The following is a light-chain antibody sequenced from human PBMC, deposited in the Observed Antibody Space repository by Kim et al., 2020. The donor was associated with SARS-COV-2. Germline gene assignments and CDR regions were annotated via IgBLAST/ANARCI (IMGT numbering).Light chain of an antibody. CDR1: QSISTY. J-gene: IGKJ1*01. Sequence: SASVGDRVTITCRASQSISTYLNWYQQRPGKAPNLLIFAASSLQSGVPSTFSASGSGTDFTLTISSLQPEDFATYYCQQSYSAPRTFGQGTKLEI. V-gene: IGKV1-39*01. CDR3: QQSYSAPRT. CDR2: AAS.